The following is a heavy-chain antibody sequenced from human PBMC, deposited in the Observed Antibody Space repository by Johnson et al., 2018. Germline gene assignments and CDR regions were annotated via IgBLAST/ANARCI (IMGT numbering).Heavy chain of an antibody. Sequence: QVQLVESGAEVKKPGASVKVSCKASGYSFSEYTIHWVRQAPGQRLEWMGWINSGGGDTKYYQNFQGRLTITRDTFASPAYKEPSSLTSEDTAVYYCSRYFSSGSSPPFDYWGLGTQVTVSS. CDR3: SRYFSSGSSPPFDY. CDR2: INSGGGDT. CDR1: GYSFSEYT. D-gene: IGHD6-19*01. V-gene: IGHV1-3*01. J-gene: IGHJ4*02.